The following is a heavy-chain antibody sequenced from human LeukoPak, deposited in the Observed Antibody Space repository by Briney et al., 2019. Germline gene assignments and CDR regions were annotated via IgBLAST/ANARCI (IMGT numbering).Heavy chain of an antibody. Sequence: GGSLRLSCAPSGFTSSDYSMNWARQAQGKGLEWVSYIDGSGDTIYYADSVKGRFTISRDNAKNSLDLQMNSLRDEDTAVYYCSRQFDCWGQGTLVTVSS. CDR2: IDGSGDTI. J-gene: IGHJ4*02. CDR3: SRQFDC. CDR1: GFTSSDYS. V-gene: IGHV3-48*02.